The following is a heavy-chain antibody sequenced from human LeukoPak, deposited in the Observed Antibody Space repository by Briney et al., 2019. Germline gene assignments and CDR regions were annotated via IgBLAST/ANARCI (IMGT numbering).Heavy chain of an antibody. Sequence: APVKVSCKASGYTFTSYYIYWVRQAPGQGLEWMGIINPSGGSTSNAQKFQGRVTMTRDTSTSTLYMELSSLRSEDTAVYYCARAYYYDSSGYYYPDDYWGQGTLVTVSS. CDR2: INPSGGST. CDR3: ARAYYYDSSGYYYPDDY. CDR1: GYTFTSYY. D-gene: IGHD3-22*01. J-gene: IGHJ4*02. V-gene: IGHV1-46*01.